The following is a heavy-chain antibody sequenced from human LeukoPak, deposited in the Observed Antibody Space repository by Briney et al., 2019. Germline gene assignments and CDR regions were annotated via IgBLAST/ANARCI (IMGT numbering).Heavy chain of an antibody. V-gene: IGHV1-8*01. CDR3: ARSRRGYSGFHFDY. D-gene: IGHD5-12*01. CDR1: GYTFTSYD. CDR2: MNPNSGNT. J-gene: IGHJ4*02. Sequence: ASVKLSCKASGYTFTSYDINWVRQATGQGLEWMGWMNPNSGNTGYAQKFQGRVTMTRNTSISTAYMELSSLRSEDTAVYYCARSRRGYSGFHFDYWGQGTLVTVSS.